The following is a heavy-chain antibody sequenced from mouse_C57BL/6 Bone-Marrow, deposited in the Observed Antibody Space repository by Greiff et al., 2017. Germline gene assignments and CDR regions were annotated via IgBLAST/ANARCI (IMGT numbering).Heavy chain of an antibody. V-gene: IGHV1-54*01. CDR1: GYASTNYL. CDR3: ARSAYYYGGYFDV. J-gene: IGHJ1*03. CDR2: INPGSGGT. D-gene: IGHD1-1*01. Sequence: VQLQQSGAELVRPGTSVKVSCKASGYASTNYLIEWVKQRPGQGLEWIGVINPGSGGTNYNEKFKGKATLTADKSSSTAYMQLSSLTSEDSAVYFCARSAYYYGGYFDVWGTGTTVTVSS.